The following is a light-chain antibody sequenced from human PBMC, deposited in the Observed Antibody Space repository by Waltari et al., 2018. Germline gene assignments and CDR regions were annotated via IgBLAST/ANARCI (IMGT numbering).Light chain of an antibody. V-gene: IGLV2-14*03. Sequence: QSALTQPASVSGSPGQSITISCTGTSSDVGDYNYFSWYQQHPVKAPKLLIYEVSNRPSGISNRFSGSKSGSTASLTISGLQAEDEADYYCSSYTSSSTLVFGGGTKLTVL. CDR3: SSYTSSSTLV. CDR1: SSDVGDYNY. CDR2: EVS. J-gene: IGLJ2*01.